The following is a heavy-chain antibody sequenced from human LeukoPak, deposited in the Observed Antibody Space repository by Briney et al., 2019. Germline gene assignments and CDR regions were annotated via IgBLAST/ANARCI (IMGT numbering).Heavy chain of an antibody. CDR3: ARAIGTSQFNFYYGMDV. Sequence: VFLNMSCVGSGCGVTGCWIGWVRQMHRKGLEWMGIIYAGDSDTRYSPSFQGQVTISVDKSISTAYLQWSSLQASDTAMYYCARAIGTSQFNFYYGMDVWGQGTTVTVSS. V-gene: IGHV5-51*01. CDR2: IYAGDSDT. D-gene: IGHD2-2*01. J-gene: IGHJ6*02. CDR1: GCGVTGCW.